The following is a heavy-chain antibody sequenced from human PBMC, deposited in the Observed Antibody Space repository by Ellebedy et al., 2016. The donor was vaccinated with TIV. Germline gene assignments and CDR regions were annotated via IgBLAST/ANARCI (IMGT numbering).Heavy chain of an antibody. CDR1: GGSISSSSYY. CDR3: ARQDYDILTGYYYWFDP. CDR2: IYYSGST. Sequence: SETLSLTXTVSGGSISSSSYYWGWIRQPPGKGLEWIGSIYYSGSTYYNPSLKSRVTISVDTSKNQFSLKLSSVTAADTAVYYCARQDYDILTGYYYWFDPWGQGTLVTVSS. D-gene: IGHD3-9*01. V-gene: IGHV4-39*01. J-gene: IGHJ5*02.